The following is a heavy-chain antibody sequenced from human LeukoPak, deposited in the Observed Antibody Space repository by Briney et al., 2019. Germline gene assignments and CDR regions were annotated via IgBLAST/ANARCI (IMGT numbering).Heavy chain of an antibody. CDR1: GYNFNTYG. CDR2: ISAYKGDT. Sequence: APVKVSCKASGYNFNTYGINWVRQAPGQGLEWMGWISAYKGDTNYAQKFQGRVTVTTDTSTSTAYMELRSLRSDDSAVYYCARDYHDFWSGYYYYYMDVWGKGTTVTVSS. CDR3: ARDYHDFWSGYYYYYMDV. D-gene: IGHD3-3*01. V-gene: IGHV1-18*01. J-gene: IGHJ6*03.